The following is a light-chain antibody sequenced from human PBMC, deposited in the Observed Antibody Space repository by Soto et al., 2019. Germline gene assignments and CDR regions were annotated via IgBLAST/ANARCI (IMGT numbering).Light chain of an antibody. CDR1: QSVSSSY. CDR2: GAS. V-gene: IGKV3-20*01. J-gene: IGKJ5*01. CDR3: QQYDGSPLT. Sequence: EILLTQSPGTLSLSPGERVTLSCRASQSVSSSYLAWYQQPPGQAPRLLIYGASSRATGVPDRFSGSGSGTDFSLTISRLEPGDFAVYYCQQYDGSPLTFGQGTRLEMK.